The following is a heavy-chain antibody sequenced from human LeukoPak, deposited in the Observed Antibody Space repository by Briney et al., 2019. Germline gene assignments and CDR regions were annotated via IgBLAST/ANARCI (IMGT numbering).Heavy chain of an antibody. D-gene: IGHD1-1*01. CDR3: ARGVVGRYFDY. CDR2: INHSGST. V-gene: IGHV4-34*01. Sequence: PSETLSLTCAVYGGSFSGYYWSWIRQPPGKGLEWIGEINHSGSTNYNPSLKSRVTISVDTSKNQFSLKLSFVTAADTAVYYCARGVVGRYFDYWGQGTLVTVSS. CDR1: GGSFSGYY. J-gene: IGHJ4*02.